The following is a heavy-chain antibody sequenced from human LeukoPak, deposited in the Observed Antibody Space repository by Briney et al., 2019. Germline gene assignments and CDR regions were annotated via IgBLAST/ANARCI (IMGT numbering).Heavy chain of an antibody. J-gene: IGHJ4*02. D-gene: IGHD1-26*01. CDR3: ARGGSPVGATNDY. V-gene: IGHV4-38-2*01. CDR1: GYSISSGYY. CDR2: INHSGST. Sequence: RPSETLSLTCAVSGYSISSGYYWGWIRQPPGKGLEWIGEINHSGSTNYNPSLKSRVTISVDTSKNQFSLKLSSVTAADTAVYYCARGGSPVGATNDYWGQGTLVTVSS.